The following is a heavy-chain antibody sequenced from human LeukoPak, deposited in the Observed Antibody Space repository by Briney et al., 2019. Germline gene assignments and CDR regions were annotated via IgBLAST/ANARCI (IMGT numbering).Heavy chain of an antibody. Sequence: GGSLRLSCAASGFTFSSYWMSWVRQAPGKGLEWVANIKEDGSEKYYVDSVKGRFTISRDNAKNSLYLQMNSLRAEDTAVYYCARRAVAGLIYYYYYYMDVWGKGTTVTVSS. CDR1: GFTFSSYW. CDR2: IKEDGSEK. D-gene: IGHD6-19*01. CDR3: ARRAVAGLIYYYYYYMDV. J-gene: IGHJ6*03. V-gene: IGHV3-7*01.